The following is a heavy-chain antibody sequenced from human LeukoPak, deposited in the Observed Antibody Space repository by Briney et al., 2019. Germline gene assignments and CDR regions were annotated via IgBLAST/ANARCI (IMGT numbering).Heavy chain of an antibody. CDR2: ISGSGGRT. V-gene: IGHV3-23*01. CDR1: GFRFSDFA. Sequence: GSLRLSCAASGFRFSDFAMSWVRQAPGKGLECVSVISGSGGRTYFAESVKARFTISRDNSKNTLYLQMNSLTADDTAVYYCSKGHSDFGTGFDLWGQGTLVTVS. J-gene: IGHJ4*02. CDR3: SKGHSDFGTGFDL. D-gene: IGHD4-17*01.